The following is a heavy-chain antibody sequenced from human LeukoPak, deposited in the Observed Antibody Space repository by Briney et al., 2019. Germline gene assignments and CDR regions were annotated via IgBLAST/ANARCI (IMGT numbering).Heavy chain of an antibody. CDR3: AILGYSSSWYLGYYYYMDV. Sequence: ASVKVSCKASGYTFTSYGISWVRQAPGQGLEWMGWINPNSGGTNYAQKFQGRVTMTRDTSISTAYMELSRLRSEDTAVYYCAILGYSSSWYLGYYYYMDVWGKGTTVTVSS. V-gene: IGHV1-2*02. J-gene: IGHJ6*03. CDR2: INPNSGGT. D-gene: IGHD6-13*01. CDR1: GYTFTSYG.